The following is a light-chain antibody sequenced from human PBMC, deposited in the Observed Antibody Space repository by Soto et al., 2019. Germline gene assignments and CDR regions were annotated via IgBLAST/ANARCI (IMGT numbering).Light chain of an antibody. CDR3: QQAKSFPIT. CDR1: LSVSVY. Sequence: VVLTQSPATLSLSPGERATLSCRTSLSVSVYLDWYQQKPGQAPRLLISDASNRATGIPARFSGSGSGTDFTLTISSLEPEDFATYYCQQAKSFPITFGQGTRLEIK. J-gene: IGKJ5*01. CDR2: DAS. V-gene: IGKV3-11*01.